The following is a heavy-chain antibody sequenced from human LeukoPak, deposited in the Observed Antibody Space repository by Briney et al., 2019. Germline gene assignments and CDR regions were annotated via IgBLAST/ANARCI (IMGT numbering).Heavy chain of an antibody. V-gene: IGHV4-4*07. CDR3: ARGVGNMIVFRYHDWSFDL. J-gene: IGHJ2*01. D-gene: IGHD3-22*01. Sequence: PSETLSLTCTVSGGSISSYYWSWIRQPAGKGLEWIGRIYTSGSTNYNPSLKSRVTMSVVTSKNQFSLKLSSVTAADTAVYYCARGVGNMIVFRYHDWSFDLWGRGTLVTVSS. CDR2: IYTSGST. CDR1: GGSISSYY.